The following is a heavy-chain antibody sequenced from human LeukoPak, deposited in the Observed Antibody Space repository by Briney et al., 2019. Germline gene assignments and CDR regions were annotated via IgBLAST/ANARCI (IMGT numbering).Heavy chain of an antibody. CDR3: ARGASRAFDI. CDR2: IRQDASAV. V-gene: IGHV3-7*02. Sequence: GGSLRLSCAASGFTFSNYYMSWVRQAPGKGLEWVANIRQDASAVFYVDSLKGRFTVSRDNTKNSLYLQMSSLRDEDTAVYFCARGASRAFDIWGQGTIVTVSS. CDR1: GFTFSNYY. J-gene: IGHJ3*02.